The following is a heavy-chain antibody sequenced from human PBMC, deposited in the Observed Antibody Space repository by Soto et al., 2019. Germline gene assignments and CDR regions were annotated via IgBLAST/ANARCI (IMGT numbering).Heavy chain of an antibody. D-gene: IGHD2-15*01. CDR2: INHSGST. Sequence: QVQLQQWGAGLLKPSETLSLTCAVYGGSFSGYYWSWIRQPPGKGLEWIGEINHSGSTNYNPSLTSRVTISVDTSTNQFSLTLSSVTAADTAVYYCARGHYCSGGSCYSVPGYYFDYWGQGTLVTVSS. J-gene: IGHJ4*02. CDR3: ARGHYCSGGSCYSVPGYYFDY. V-gene: IGHV4-34*01. CDR1: GGSFSGYY.